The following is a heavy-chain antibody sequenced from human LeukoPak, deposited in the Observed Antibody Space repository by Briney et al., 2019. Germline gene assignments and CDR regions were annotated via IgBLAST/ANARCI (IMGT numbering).Heavy chain of an antibody. Sequence: GGSLRLSCADSGFTFSSYSMNWVRQGPGKGLEWVSSISSSSSYIYYADSVKGRFTISRDNAKNSLYLQMNSLRAEDTAVYYCARSYDSSGYYYYYYYYYMDVWGKGTTVTVSS. CDR1: GFTFSSYS. V-gene: IGHV3-21*01. J-gene: IGHJ6*03. CDR3: ARSYDSSGYYYYYYYYYMDV. D-gene: IGHD3-22*01. CDR2: ISSSSSYI.